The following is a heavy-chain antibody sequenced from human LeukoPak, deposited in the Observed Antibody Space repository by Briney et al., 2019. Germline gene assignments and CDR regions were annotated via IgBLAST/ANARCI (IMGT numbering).Heavy chain of an antibody. CDR3: AIPEASHPQYYCDSSGPLGY. Sequence: ASVKVSCKASGYTFTSYAMNWVRQAPGQGLEWMGWINTNTGNPTYAQGFTGRFVFSLDTSVSTAYLQISSLKAEDTAVYYCAIPEASHPQYYCDSSGPLGYWGQGTLVTVSS. J-gene: IGHJ4*02. CDR1: GYTFTSYA. V-gene: IGHV7-4-1*02. D-gene: IGHD3-22*01. CDR2: INTNTGNP.